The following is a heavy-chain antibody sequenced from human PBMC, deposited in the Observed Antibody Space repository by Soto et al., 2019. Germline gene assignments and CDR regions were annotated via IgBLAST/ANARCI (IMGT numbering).Heavy chain of an antibody. J-gene: IGHJ6*02. CDR3: ARDIVVVPAAIDYYYGMDV. Sequence: GGSLRLSCAASGFTFRSYAMHWVRQAPGKGLEWVAVISYDGSNKYYADSVKGRFTISRDNSKNTLYLQMNSLRAEDTAVYYCARDIVVVPAAIDYYYGMDVWGQGTTVTVSS. CDR2: ISYDGSNK. D-gene: IGHD2-2*01. CDR1: GFTFRSYA. V-gene: IGHV3-30-3*01.